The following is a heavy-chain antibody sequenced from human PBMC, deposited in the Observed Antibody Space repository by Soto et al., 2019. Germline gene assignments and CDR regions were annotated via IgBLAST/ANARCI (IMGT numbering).Heavy chain of an antibody. CDR2: LIPIFGTA. D-gene: IGHD6-6*01. V-gene: IGHV1-69*13. Sequence: SVKVSFKASGGTFSSYALSWVRPAPGQGLELMGGLIPIFGTANYAHKFQGRVTITADESTSTAYMELSSLRSEDTAVYYCEIGGEVCAARREVYYCYYGMDVWGEGTTVTDSS. CDR1: GGTFSSYA. J-gene: IGHJ6*02. CDR3: EIGGEVCAARREVYYCYYGMDV.